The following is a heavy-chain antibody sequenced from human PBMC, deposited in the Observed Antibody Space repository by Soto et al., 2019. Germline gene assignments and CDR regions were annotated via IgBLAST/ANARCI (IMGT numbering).Heavy chain of an antibody. CDR3: ARQGSTGGAYFYGMDV. CDR2: IYPDDSDR. CDR1: GYSFVNYW. J-gene: IGHJ6*02. D-gene: IGHD3-16*01. V-gene: IGHV5-51*01. Sequence: PGESLKISCQGSGYSFVNYWIAWGRQMPGKGLEWMGIIYPDDSDRRYSPSFQGQVTVSVDKSINTAYLQWSSLRASDTAVYYCARQGSTGGAYFYGMDVWGPGTTVTVSS.